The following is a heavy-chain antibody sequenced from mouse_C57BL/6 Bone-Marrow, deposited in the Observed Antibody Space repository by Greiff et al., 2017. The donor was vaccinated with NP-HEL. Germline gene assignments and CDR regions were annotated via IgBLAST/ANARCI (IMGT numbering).Heavy chain of an antibody. CDR2: INPGSGGT. J-gene: IGHJ3*01. CDR1: GYAFTNYL. Sequence: QVQLQQSGAELVRPGTSVKVSCKASGYAFTNYLIEWVKQRPGQGLEWIGVINPGSGGTNYNEKFKGKATLTADKSSSTAYMPLSSLTSEDSAVYCCARNDDYDVPWFAYWGQGTLVTVSA. D-gene: IGHD2-4*01. V-gene: IGHV1-54*01. CDR3: ARNDDYDVPWFAY.